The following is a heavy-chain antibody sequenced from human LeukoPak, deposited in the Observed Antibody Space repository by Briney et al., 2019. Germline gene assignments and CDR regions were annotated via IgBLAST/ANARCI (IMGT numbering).Heavy chain of an antibody. V-gene: IGHV3-21*01. J-gene: IGHJ6*02. D-gene: IGHD6-19*01. CDR2: ISSSSSYI. CDR1: GFTFSSYS. Sequence: GGSLRLSCAASGFTFSSYSMNWVRQAPGKGLEWVSSISSSSSYIYYADSVKGRFTISRDNAKNSLYLQMNSLGAEDTAVYYCASENSSGWTYYYYYYGMDVWGQGTTVTVSS. CDR3: ASENSSGWTYYYYYYGMDV.